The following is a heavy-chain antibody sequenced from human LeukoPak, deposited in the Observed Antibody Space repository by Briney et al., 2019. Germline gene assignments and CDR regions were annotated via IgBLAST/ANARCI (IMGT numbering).Heavy chain of an antibody. Sequence: GGSLRLSCAASGFTVSSNYMSCVRQAPGKGLEWISVIYNSGSTYYADSVKGRFTTSRDNSKNTVYLQMSSLRAEDTAVYYCAGKRYWGQGTLVTVSS. CDR1: GFTVSSNY. J-gene: IGHJ4*02. V-gene: IGHV3-53*01. CDR2: IYNSGST. D-gene: IGHD6-25*01. CDR3: AGKRY.